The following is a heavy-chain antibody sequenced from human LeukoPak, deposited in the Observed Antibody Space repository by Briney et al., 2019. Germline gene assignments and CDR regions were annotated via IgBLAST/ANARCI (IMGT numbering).Heavy chain of an antibody. D-gene: IGHD2-2*01. CDR3: AREGEYQLLSDYYDSRMDV. J-gene: IGHJ6*02. CDR1: GGSFSGYY. V-gene: IGHV4-34*01. CDR2: INHSGST. Sequence: SETLSLTCAVYGGSFSGYYWSWIRQPPGKGLEWIGEINHSGSTNYNPSLKSRVTISVDTSKHQFSLKLSSVTAADTAVYYCAREGEYQLLSDYYDSRMDVWGQGTTVTVSS.